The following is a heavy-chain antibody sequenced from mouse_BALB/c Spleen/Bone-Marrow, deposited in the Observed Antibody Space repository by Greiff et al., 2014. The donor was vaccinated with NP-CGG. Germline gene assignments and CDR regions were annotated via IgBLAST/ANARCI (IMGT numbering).Heavy chain of an antibody. CDR3: TREYYGSSYDY. D-gene: IGHD1-1*01. V-gene: IGHV1-69*02. CDR2: IYPSDSYT. J-gene: IGHJ2*01. CDR1: GYTFTSYW. Sequence: QVQLQQSGAELVRPGASVKLSCKASGYTFTSYWINWVKQRPGQGLEWIGNIYPSDSYTNYNQKFKDKATLTVDKSSSTAYMQLSSPTSEDSAVYYCTREYYGSSYDYWGQGTTLTVSS.